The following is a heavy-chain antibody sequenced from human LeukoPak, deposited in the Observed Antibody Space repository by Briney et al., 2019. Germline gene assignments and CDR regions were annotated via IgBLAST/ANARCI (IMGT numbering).Heavy chain of an antibody. J-gene: IGHJ4*02. CDR2: IYYSGST. Sequence: PSETLSLTCTVSGGSISSSSYYWGWIRQPPGKGLEWIGSIYYSGSTYYNPSLKSRVTISVDTSKNQFSLKLSSVTAADTAVYHCARHPAAAPRYYFDYWGQGTLVTVSS. CDR1: GGSISSSSYY. V-gene: IGHV4-39*01. D-gene: IGHD6-25*01. CDR3: ARHPAAAPRYYFDY.